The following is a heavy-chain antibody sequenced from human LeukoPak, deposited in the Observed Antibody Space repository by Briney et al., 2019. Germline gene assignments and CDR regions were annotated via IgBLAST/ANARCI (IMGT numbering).Heavy chain of an antibody. J-gene: IGHJ6*02. D-gene: IGHD2-2*01. CDR1: GGSFSGYY. V-gene: IGHV4-34*01. CDR2: INHSGST. Sequence: PSETLSLTCAVYGGSFSGYYWSWIRQPPGKGLEWIGEINHSGSTNYNPSLKSRVTISVDTSKNQFSLKLSSVTAADTAVYYCARLTPSEDIVVVPATRHYYYYYGMDVWGQGTTVTVSS. CDR3: ARLTPSEDIVVVPATRHYYYYYGMDV.